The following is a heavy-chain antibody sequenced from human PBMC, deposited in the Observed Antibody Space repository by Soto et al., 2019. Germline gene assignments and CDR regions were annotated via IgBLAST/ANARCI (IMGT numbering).Heavy chain of an antibody. CDR1: GDSFTDYY. V-gene: IGHV1-2*02. CDR3: ARDPLGGVDPYYYDY. D-gene: IGHD1-26*01. CDR2: INPNTGGT. J-gene: IGHJ4*01. Sequence: ASVMGYLNAFGDSFTDYYLYWVRQAPGQVLHCIGGINPNTGGTEYSRNLQGRVTLTRDTSSNTSYMELSSLRSDDTACFYFARDPLGGVDPYYYDYWGHGTLDTVSS.